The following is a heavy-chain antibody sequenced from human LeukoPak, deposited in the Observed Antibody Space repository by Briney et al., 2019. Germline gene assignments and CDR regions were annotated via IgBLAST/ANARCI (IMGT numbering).Heavy chain of an antibody. V-gene: IGHV4-39*01. CDR2: IYCGYT. CDR3: AKHYMGSTYNRGLDY. CDR1: GGSISSRSCY. Sequence: TSSETLSLTCTVSGGSISSRSCYWGWMRQPPGKGLEWIGSIYCGYTYYNPSLESRVTISVDTSKNQFSLKLSSVTAADTAIYYCAKHYMGSTYNRGLDYWGQRTLVTVSS. D-gene: IGHD3-10*01. J-gene: IGHJ4*02.